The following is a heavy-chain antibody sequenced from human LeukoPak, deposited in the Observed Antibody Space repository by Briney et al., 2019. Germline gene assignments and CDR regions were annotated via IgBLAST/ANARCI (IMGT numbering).Heavy chain of an antibody. J-gene: IGHJ1*01. CDR2: INHSGST. CDR1: GGSFSGYY. D-gene: IGHD6-13*01. CDR3: ARDRPLGTAAAATAYFHH. Sequence: SETLSLTCAVYGGSFSGYYWSWLRQPPGKGLEWIGEINHSGSTNYNPSLKSRVTISVDTSKNQFSLQLSSVTAADTAVYYCARDRPLGTAAAATAYFHHWGQGTLVTVSS. V-gene: IGHV4-34*01.